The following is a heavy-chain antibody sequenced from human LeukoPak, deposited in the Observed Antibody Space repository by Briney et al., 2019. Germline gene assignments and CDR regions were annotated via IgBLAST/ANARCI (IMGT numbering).Heavy chain of an antibody. CDR3: ASGLRGDHFDF. V-gene: IGHV3-7*05. J-gene: IGHJ4*02. Sequence: GGSLRLSCAASGFTFSNYWMTWVRQAPGKGLEWVANIKQDGNEKYYVDSVKGRFTISRDSAESSLYLQMNSLRAEDTAVYYCASGLRGDHFDFWGQGTLVTVSS. CDR2: IKQDGNEK. CDR1: GFTFSNYW. D-gene: IGHD6-25*01.